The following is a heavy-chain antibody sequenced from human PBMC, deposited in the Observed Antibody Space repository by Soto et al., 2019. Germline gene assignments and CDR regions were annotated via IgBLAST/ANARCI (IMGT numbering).Heavy chain of an antibody. D-gene: IGHD3-10*01. CDR2: IYYSGST. CDR3: ARELTMVRGVISDYYYGMDV. Sequence: SETLSLTCTVSGGSISSGDYYWSWIRQPPGKGLEWIGYIYYSGSTYYNPSLKSRVTISVDTSKNQFSLKLSSVTAADTSVYFCARELTMVRGVISDYYYGMDVWGQGTTAPV. V-gene: IGHV4-30-4*01. J-gene: IGHJ6*02. CDR1: GGSISSGDYY.